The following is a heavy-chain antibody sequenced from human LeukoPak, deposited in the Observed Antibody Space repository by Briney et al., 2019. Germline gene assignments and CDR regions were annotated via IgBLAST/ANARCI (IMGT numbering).Heavy chain of an antibody. D-gene: IGHD3-10*01. V-gene: IGHV3-30-3*01. J-gene: IGHJ4*02. CDR3: ARDPPELGSYYFDY. CDR2: ISYDGSNK. CDR1: GFTFSSFA. Sequence: SGGSLRLSCAASGFTFSSFAMTWVRQAPGKGLEWVAVISYDGSNKYYADSVKGRFTISRDNSKNTLYLQMNSLRAEDTAVYYCARDPPELGSYYFDYWGQGTLVTVSS.